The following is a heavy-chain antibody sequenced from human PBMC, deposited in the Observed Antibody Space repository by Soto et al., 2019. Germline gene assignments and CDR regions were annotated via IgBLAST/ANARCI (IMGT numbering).Heavy chain of an antibody. CDR2: VHYTGLT. V-gene: IGHV4-59*01. Sequence: SETLSLTCTVSGVSITSYYWSWIRQPPGKGLEWLGYVHYTGLTNYNASLESRVTISIDTSRNQFSLHLRSVTAADTAVYYCARSTKSFMETTLSVPYRWGQGAPVTVSS. D-gene: IGHD4-4*01. CDR3: ARSTKSFMETTLSVPYR. J-gene: IGHJ4*02. CDR1: GVSITSYY.